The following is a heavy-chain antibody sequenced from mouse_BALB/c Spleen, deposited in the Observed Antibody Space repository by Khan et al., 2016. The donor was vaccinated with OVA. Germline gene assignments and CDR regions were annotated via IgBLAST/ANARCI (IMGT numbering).Heavy chain of an antibody. Sequence: QIQLVQSGPELKKPGETVQISCKASGFTFTNYGMNWVKQAPGKGLKWMGWINTYTGEPTFADDFKGRVAFSLETSASTAQMQINSVKKEDTATCFCAGVGYNGSMDCWGKGTSVTVSA. J-gene: IGHJ4*01. V-gene: IGHV9-3-1*01. CDR2: INTYTGEP. CDR3: AGVGYNGSMDC. CDR1: GFTFTNYG. D-gene: IGHD2-14*01.